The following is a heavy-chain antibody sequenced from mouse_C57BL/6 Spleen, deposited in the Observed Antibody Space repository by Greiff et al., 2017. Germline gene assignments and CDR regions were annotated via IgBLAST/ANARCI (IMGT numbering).Heavy chain of an antibody. CDR2: ISYDGSN. V-gene: IGHV3-6*01. CDR1: GYSITSGYY. Sequence: VQLKQSGPGLVKPSQSLSLTCSVPGYSITSGYYWNWIRQFPGNKLEWMGYISYDGSNNYNPSLKNRISITRDTYKNQFFLKLNSVTTEDTATYYCARGDYGSSGFDYWGQGTTLTVSS. D-gene: IGHD1-1*01. J-gene: IGHJ2*01. CDR3: ARGDYGSSGFDY.